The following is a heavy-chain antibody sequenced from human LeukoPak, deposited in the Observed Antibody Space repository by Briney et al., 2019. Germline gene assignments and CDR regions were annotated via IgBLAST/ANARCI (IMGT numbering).Heavy chain of an antibody. J-gene: IGHJ3*01. D-gene: IGHD6-13*01. CDR3: ARHGSQKLAAQALDF. Sequence: SETLPHTCTVSGGSISSYYWSWIRQPPGKGLEWIGYIYYSGSTNYNPSLKSRVTISVDTSKNQFSLKLSSVTAADTAVYYCARHGSQKLAAQALDFLCQGTLVTVSS. CDR1: GGSISSYY. CDR2: IYYSGST. V-gene: IGHV4-59*08.